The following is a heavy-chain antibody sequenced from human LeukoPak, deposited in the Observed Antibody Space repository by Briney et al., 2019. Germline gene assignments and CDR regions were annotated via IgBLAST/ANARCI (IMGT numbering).Heavy chain of an antibody. CDR2: INPNSGGT. CDR1: GYTFTSYD. J-gene: IGHJ4*02. D-gene: IGHD6-6*01. CDR3: ARDAAARPLDY. Sequence: ASVKVSCKASGYTFTSYDINWVRQATGQGLEWMGWINPNSGGTNYAQKFQGRVTMTRDTSISTAYMELSRLRSDDTAVYYCARDAAARPLDYWGQGTLVTVSS. V-gene: IGHV1-2*02.